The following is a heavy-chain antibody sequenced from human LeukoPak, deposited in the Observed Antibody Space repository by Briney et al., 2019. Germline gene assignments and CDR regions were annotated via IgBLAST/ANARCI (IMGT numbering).Heavy chain of an antibody. CDR2: NRSKANSYAT. CDR1: GFTFSGSA. Sequence: GGSLRLSCAASGFTFSGSAMHWARQASGEGLERVGRNRSKANSYATAYAASVQGRLTISRDDSKNTAYPQMNSLKTEDTAVYCCTRRQYNQQLVPNPADYYYMDGWGKGTTVTVSS. D-gene: IGHD6-13*01. CDR3: TRRQYNQQLVPNPADYYYMDG. J-gene: IGHJ6*03. V-gene: IGHV3-73*01.